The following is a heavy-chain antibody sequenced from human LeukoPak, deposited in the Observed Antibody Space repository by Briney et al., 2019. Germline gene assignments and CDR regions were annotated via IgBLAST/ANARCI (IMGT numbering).Heavy chain of an antibody. Sequence: SETLSLTCTVSGGSVSSNIHYWVWIRQPPGKGLQWIGSIYYSGYTYYNPSLKSRVTISVDTSKNHFSLKMSSVTAADTALYYCARDRMGGNGENCFDLWRKETLLTVSS. CDR1: GGSVSSNIHY. V-gene: IGHV4-39*07. CDR2: IYYSGYT. D-gene: IGHD4-17*01. CDR3: ARDRMGGNGENCFDL. J-gene: IGHJ5*02.